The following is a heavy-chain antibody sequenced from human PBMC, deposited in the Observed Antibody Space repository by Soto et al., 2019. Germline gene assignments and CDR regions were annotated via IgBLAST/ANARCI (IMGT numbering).Heavy chain of an antibody. CDR2: IYYSGST. D-gene: IGHD6-13*01. CDR3: ARHQSHSSSYVDP. J-gene: IGHJ5*02. V-gene: IGHV4-39*01. CDR1: GGSISSSSYY. Sequence: PSETLSLTCTVSGGSISSSSYYWGWIRQPPGKGLEWIGSIYYSGSTYYNQSLKSQVTISVDTSKNQFSLKLSSVTAADTAVYYCARHQSHSSSYVDPWGQGTLVTVSS.